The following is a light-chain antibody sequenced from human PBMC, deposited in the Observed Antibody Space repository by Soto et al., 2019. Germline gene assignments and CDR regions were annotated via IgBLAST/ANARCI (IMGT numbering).Light chain of an antibody. CDR3: QQSYSSPVS. J-gene: IGKJ1*01. Sequence: DIQMTQSPASLSASLGDRVTITCRASQSLSIYLNWYQQKPGKAPRLLIYAASSLPSGVPSRFSGSGSGTDFTLTISSLEPEDFATYYCQQSYSSPVSFGQGTKLEIK. V-gene: IGKV1-39*01. CDR2: AAS. CDR1: QSLSIY.